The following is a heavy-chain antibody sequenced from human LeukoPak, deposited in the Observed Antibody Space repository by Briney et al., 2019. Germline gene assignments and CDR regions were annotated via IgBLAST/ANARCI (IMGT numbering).Heavy chain of an antibody. D-gene: IGHD3-22*01. J-gene: IGHJ4*02. Sequence: PGGSLRLXCAASGFTFDDYAMHWVRQAPGKGLEWVSLISGDGGSTYYADSVKGRFTISRDNSKNSLYLQMNSLRTEDTALYYCAKNEGYWDSSGPDYWGQGTLVTVSS. CDR3: AKNEGYWDSSGPDY. V-gene: IGHV3-43*02. CDR1: GFTFDDYA. CDR2: ISGDGGST.